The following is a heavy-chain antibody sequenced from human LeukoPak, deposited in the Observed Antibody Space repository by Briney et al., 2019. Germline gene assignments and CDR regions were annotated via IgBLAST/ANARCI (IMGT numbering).Heavy chain of an antibody. CDR1: GFTVSSNY. J-gene: IGHJ4*02. CDR2: IFGGGDTT. D-gene: IGHD3-10*01. V-gene: IGHV3-23*01. CDR3: AKDLVSQRGVGSSEKVDY. Sequence: GGSLRLSCAASGFTVSSNYMSWVRQAPGKGLEWVSAIFGGGDTTSYADSVKGRFTISRDNSKNTLYLQMNSLRAEDTAVYYCAKDLVSQRGVGSSEKVDYWGQGTLVTVSS.